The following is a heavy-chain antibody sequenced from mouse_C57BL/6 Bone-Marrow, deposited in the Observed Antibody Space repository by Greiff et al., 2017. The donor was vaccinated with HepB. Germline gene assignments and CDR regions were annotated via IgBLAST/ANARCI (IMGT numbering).Heavy chain of an antibody. CDR1: GYTFTSYW. CDR2: IDPSDSYT. Sequence: QVHVKQPGAELVRPGTSVKLSCKASGYTFTSYWLHWVKQRPGQGLEWIGVIDPSDSYTNYNQKFKGKATLTVDTSSSTAYMQRSSLTSEDSAVYYCARMGEDYFDYWGQGTTLTVTS. V-gene: IGHV1-59*01. D-gene: IGHD2-3*01. J-gene: IGHJ2*01. CDR3: ARMGEDYFDY.